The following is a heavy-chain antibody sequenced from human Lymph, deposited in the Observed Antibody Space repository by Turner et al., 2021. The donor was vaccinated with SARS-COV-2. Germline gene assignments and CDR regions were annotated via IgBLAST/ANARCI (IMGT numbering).Heavy chain of an antibody. Sequence: QVQLVESGGGVVQPGRSLRLFCAASGFTFSTYAKYWVRQATGKGREGVAVISYDGSNKKYADSVKGRFTISRDNSKNALYLQMNSLRAEDTAVYYCARYASGGYFYYGMDVWGQGTTFTVSS. J-gene: IGHJ6*02. CDR3: ARYASGGYFYYGMDV. D-gene: IGHD3-10*01. CDR2: ISYDGSNK. V-gene: IGHV3-30*04. CDR1: GFTFSTYA.